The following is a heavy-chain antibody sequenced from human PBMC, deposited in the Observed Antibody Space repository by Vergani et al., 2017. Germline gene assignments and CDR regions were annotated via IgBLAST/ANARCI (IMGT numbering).Heavy chain of an antibody. J-gene: IGHJ4*02. D-gene: IGHD3-22*01. Sequence: EVQLVESGGGLVQPGGSLRLSCAASGFTFSSYWMSWVRQAPGKGLEWVANIKQDGSEKYYADSVKGRFTISRDNSKNTLYLQMNSLRAEDTAVYYCARDTAYYDSSGYPTPLFDYWGQGTLVTVSS. CDR2: IKQDGSEK. V-gene: IGHV3-7*01. CDR1: GFTFSSYW. CDR3: ARDTAYYDSSGYPTPLFDY.